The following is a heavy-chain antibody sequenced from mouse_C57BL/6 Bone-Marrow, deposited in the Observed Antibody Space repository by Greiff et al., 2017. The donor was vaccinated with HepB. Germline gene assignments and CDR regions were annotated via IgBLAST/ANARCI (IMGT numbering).Heavy chain of an antibody. CDR2: INPYNGGT. V-gene: IGHV1-19*01. CDR3: AIYSNYPYFDY. Sequence: VQLQQSGPVLVKPGASVKMSCKASGYTFTDYYMNWVKQSHGKSLEWIGVINPYNGGTSYNQKFKGKATLTVDKSSSTAYMELNSLTSEDSAVYYCAIYSNYPYFDYWGQGTTLTVSS. CDR1: GYTFTDYY. J-gene: IGHJ2*01. D-gene: IGHD2-5*01.